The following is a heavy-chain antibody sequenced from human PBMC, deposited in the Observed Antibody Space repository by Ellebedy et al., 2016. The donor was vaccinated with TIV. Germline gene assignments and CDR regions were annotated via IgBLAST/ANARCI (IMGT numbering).Heavy chain of an antibody. CDR2: INPSGGST. J-gene: IGHJ5*02. CDR3: ARGGPMIFGVVIVYNWFDP. V-gene: IGHV1-46*01. CDR1: GYTFSSYY. Sequence: AASVKVSCKASGYTFSSYYIHWVRQAPGQGLEWMGIINPSGGSTSYAQKFQGRVTMTRDTSTSTIYMELSSLRSEDTAVYYCARGGPMIFGVVIVYNWFDPWGQGTLVTVSS. D-gene: IGHD3-3*01.